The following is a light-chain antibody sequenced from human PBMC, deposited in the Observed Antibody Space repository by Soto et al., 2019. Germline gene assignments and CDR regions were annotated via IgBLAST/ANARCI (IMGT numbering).Light chain of an antibody. V-gene: IGKV1-33*01. CDR2: DAS. CDR1: QDISNY. J-gene: IGKJ3*01. CDR3: QQYEDLPAT. Sequence: DIQMTQSPSSLSAFVGDRFTLTCQASQDISNYLNWYQQKPGKAPTLLIYDASDLKTGVPSRFSGGGSGTDFTFTISSLQPEDIATYYCQQYEDLPATFGPGTKVDIK.